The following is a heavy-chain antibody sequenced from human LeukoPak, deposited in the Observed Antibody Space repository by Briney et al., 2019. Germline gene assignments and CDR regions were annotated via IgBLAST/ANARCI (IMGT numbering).Heavy chain of an antibody. Sequence: ASVKVSCKASGYTFTGYSIHWVRQAPGQGLEWMGRINPNSDNTYYAEKFQGRVTMPTDTSISTAYMDLSRLTSDDTAVYYCARDSSNWSAFDSWGQGTLVAVSS. D-gene: IGHD6-13*01. CDR1: GYTFTGYS. CDR3: ARDSSNWSAFDS. V-gene: IGHV1-2*06. J-gene: IGHJ4*02. CDR2: INPNSDNT.